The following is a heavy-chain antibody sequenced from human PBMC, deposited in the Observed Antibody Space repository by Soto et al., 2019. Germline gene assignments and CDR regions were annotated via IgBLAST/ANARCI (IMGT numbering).Heavy chain of an antibody. V-gene: IGHV1-69*13. CDR3: ASSAGGDHDY. CDR2: IIPIFGTA. CDR1: GATFSTYP. Sequence: GAPVKVSGKASGATFSTYPIAWVRQAPGQGLEWMGGIIPIFGTANYAQKFQGRVTITADESTSTAYMELSSLRSEDTAVYYCASSAGGDHDYWGQGTLVPSXQ. D-gene: IGHD4-17*01. J-gene: IGHJ4*02.